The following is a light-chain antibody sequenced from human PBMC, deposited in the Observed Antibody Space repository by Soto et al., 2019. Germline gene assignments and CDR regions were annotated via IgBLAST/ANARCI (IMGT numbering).Light chain of an antibody. CDR2: KAS. J-gene: IGKJ4*01. CDR3: PQSYSVPLT. CDR1: QTISSW. V-gene: IGKV1-5*03. Sequence: PSTLSVSVGDRVTITCRASQTISSWLAWYQQKPGKAPKLLIYKASTLKSGVPSRFSGSGSGTDFTLTISTLQPEDFATFYCPQSYSVPLTFGGGTKVDI.